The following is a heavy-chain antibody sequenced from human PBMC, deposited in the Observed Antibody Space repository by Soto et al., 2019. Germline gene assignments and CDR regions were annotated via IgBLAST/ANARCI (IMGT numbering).Heavy chain of an antibody. V-gene: IGHV4-4*02. D-gene: IGHD2-15*01. CDR3: ARGISGGRHFDY. J-gene: IGHJ4*02. Sequence: SETLSLTCAVSGGSISSSNWWIWVRQPPGKGLEWIGEIYHSGSTNYNPPLKSRVTMSVDKSKNQFSLKLSSVTAADTAVYYCARGISGGRHFDYWGQGTLVT. CDR1: GGSISSSNW. CDR2: IYHSGST.